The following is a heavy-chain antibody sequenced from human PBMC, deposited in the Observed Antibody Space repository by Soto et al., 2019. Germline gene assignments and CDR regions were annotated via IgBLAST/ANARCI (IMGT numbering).Heavy chain of an antibody. V-gene: IGHV1-3*01. CDR3: ARTYYDILTGYSPNPFDY. CDR2: INAGNGNT. D-gene: IGHD3-9*01. J-gene: IGHJ4*02. CDR1: GYTXTTYS. Sequence: SXKVSFTASGYTXTTYSIELVRQAPGQSLEWMGWINAGNGNTRYSQKFQDRVTITRDTSASTAYMELSSLRSADTAVYYCARTYYDILTGYSPNPFDYWGQGTLGTVSS.